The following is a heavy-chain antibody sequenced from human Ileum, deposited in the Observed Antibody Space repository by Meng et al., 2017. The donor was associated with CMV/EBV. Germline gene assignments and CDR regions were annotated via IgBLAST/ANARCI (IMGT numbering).Heavy chain of an antibody. D-gene: IGHD5-24*01. J-gene: IGHJ4*02. Sequence: QVHPQESGPGLVEPSEALALTCSGSGDSISSGIYFWTWIRQPAGKGLEWIGRIYTHGNTNYNPSLKSRVTISVDTSKNQFSLKLTSVTAADTAIYYCARVGSRDDYTMEDYFDYWGQGTLVTVSS. CDR3: ARVGSRDDYTMEDYFDY. V-gene: IGHV4-61*02. CDR1: GDSISSGIYF. CDR2: IYTHGNT.